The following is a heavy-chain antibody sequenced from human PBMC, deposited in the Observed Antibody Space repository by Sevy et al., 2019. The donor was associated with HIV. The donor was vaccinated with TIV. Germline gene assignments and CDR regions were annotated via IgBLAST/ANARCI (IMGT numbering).Heavy chain of an antibody. V-gene: IGHV3-7*01. CDR2: IKEDGSDK. CDR3: ARWDV. CDR1: GFTFSSYW. J-gene: IGHJ6*04. Sequence: GESLKISCAASGFTFSSYWMNWVHQAPGKGLEWVANIKEDGSDKYYVDSVKGRFTISRDNAQNSLYLEMNSLRAEDTAVYYCARWDVWGKGTTVTVSS.